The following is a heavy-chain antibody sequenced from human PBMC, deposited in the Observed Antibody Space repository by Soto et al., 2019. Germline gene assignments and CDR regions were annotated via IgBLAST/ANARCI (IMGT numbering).Heavy chain of an antibody. CDR3: ARGLTLWFGKVSRRGGYYYYMDV. CDR2: INDSGNI. V-gene: IGHV4-34*01. J-gene: IGHJ6*03. D-gene: IGHD3-10*01. Sequence: QVQLQQWGAGLLKPSETLSLTCAVYGGSFSGYQWTWIRQTPGKGLEWIGEINDSGNINYNPSLKSRVTILVDTGKKQISLKLSSVTAADTAVYYCARGLTLWFGKVSRRGGYYYYMDVWGKGTSVTVSS. CDR1: GGSFSGYQ.